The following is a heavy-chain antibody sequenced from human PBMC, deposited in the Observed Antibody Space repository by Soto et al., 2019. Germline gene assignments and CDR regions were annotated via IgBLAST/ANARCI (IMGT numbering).Heavy chain of an antibody. J-gene: IGHJ4*02. D-gene: IGHD3-22*01. CDR1: GDSITTNNW. V-gene: IGHV4-4*02. CDR2: IFHRGST. CDR3: ARKYFDTTPYYIDY. Sequence: SETLSLTCDVSGDSITTNNWWGWVRQSPGTGLEWIGEIFHRGSTYSNPSLRSRVLMSLDKSKNQFSLRLNSVTAADTAIYYCARKYFDTTPYYIDYWGQGIPVTV.